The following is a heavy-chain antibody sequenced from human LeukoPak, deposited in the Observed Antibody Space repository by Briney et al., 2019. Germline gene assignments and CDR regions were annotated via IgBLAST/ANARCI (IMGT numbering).Heavy chain of an antibody. V-gene: IGHV3-7*01. Sequence: GSLRLSCVGAGFTFSNYWINWVRQAPGKGLEWVASIKGDESDKKFVDSVKGRFTNSRDNPQNSLYLQINSLRVEDTAVYYCARGHEESVYRPSDYWGQGTLVTVSS. D-gene: IGHD3-3*01. J-gene: IGHJ4*02. CDR1: GFTFSNYW. CDR3: ARGHEESVYRPSDY. CDR2: IKGDESDK.